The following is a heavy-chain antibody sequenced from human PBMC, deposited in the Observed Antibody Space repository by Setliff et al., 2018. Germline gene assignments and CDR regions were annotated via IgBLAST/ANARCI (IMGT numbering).Heavy chain of an antibody. V-gene: IGHV4-61*09. CDR1: GDSISSRRSY. J-gene: IGHJ4*02. D-gene: IGHD3-16*01. CDR2: IYTSWST. CDR3: ARLPNYVWGSLVDY. Sequence: SETLSLTCTVSGDSISSRRSYWGWFRQPAGKGLEWIGQIYTSWSTNYNPSLKSRVTISLDTSKNQFSLSLSSVTAADTAVYYCARLPNYVWGSLVDYWGQGTLVTVSS.